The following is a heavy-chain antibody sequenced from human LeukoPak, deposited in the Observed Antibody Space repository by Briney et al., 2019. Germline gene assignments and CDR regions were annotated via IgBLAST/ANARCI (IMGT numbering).Heavy chain of an antibody. CDR2: INHSGST. D-gene: IGHD3-3*01. CDR1: GGSIRGYY. V-gene: IGHV4-34*01. J-gene: IGHJ3*02. CDR3: ARHRGPDVLRFLEWLSDAFDI. Sequence: SETLSLTCTVSGGSIRGYYWSWIRQPPGKGLEWIGEINHSGSTNYNPSLKSRVTISVDTSKNQFSLKLSSVTAADTAVYYCARHRGPDVLRFLEWLSDAFDIWGQGTMVTVSS.